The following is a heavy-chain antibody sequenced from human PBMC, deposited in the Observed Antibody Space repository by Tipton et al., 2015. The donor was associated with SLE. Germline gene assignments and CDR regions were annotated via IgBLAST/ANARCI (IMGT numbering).Heavy chain of an antibody. D-gene: IGHD3-9*01. J-gene: IGHJ4*02. V-gene: IGHV1-18*04. CDR1: GYSIGSNP. CDR2: INTYNGNT. Sequence: QLVQSGSELKRPGASVKISCRASGYSIGSNPIVWVRQAPGQGLEWMGWINTYNGNTNYAQKLQGRVTMTTDTSTSTAYMELRSLRSDDTAVYYCALGILTGYSLDYWGQGTLVTVSS. CDR3: ALGILTGYSLDY.